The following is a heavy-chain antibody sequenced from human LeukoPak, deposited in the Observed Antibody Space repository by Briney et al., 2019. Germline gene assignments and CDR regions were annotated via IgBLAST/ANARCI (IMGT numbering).Heavy chain of an antibody. CDR1: SDSISGTNYY. V-gene: IGHV4-39*07. Sequence: PSETLSLTCIVSSDSISGTNYYWGLIRQSPGKGLEWLRTIHHSGTTHFNPSLKSRAAMSVDTSKNQFSLKLSSVTAADTAVYYCARGHCSSAGCFPYFDYWGQGTLVTVSS. CDR3: ARGHCSSAGCFPYFDY. CDR2: IHHSGTT. D-gene: IGHD2-2*01. J-gene: IGHJ4*02.